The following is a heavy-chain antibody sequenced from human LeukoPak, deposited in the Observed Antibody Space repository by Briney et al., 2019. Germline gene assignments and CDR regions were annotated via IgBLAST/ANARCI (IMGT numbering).Heavy chain of an antibody. J-gene: IGHJ4*02. CDR3: ASRDSYGYV. CDR1: GGSISSYY. CDR2: IYYSGST. V-gene: IGHV4-59*12. D-gene: IGHD5-18*01. Sequence: KSSETLSLTCTVSGGSISSYYWSWIRQPPGKGLEWIGYIYYSGSTNYNPSLKSRVTISVDTSKNQFSLRLSSVTAADTAVYYCASRDSYGYVWGQGTLVTVSS.